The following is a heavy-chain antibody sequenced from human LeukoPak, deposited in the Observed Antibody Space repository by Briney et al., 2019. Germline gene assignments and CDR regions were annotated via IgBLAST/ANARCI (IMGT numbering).Heavy chain of an antibody. V-gene: IGHV3-64*01. J-gene: IGHJ4*02. CDR3: ARGSRYFDWLSGFGY. CDR2: ISSNGGST. CDR1: GFTFSSYA. D-gene: IGHD3-9*01. Sequence: GGSLRLSCAASGFTFSSYAMHWVRQAPGKGLEYVSAISSNGGSTYYANSVKGRFTISRDNSKNTLNLQMGSLRAEDMAVYYCARGSRYFDWLSGFGYWGQGTLVTVSS.